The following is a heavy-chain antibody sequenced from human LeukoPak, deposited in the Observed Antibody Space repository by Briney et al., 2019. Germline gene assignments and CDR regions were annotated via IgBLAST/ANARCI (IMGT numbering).Heavy chain of an antibody. D-gene: IGHD2-15*01. V-gene: IGHV1-69*13. Sequence: SVKVSCKASGGTFSSYAISWVRQAPGQGLEWMGGIIPIFGTANYAQKFQGRVTITADESTSTAYMELSSLRSEDTAVYYCARSHGRYCSGGSCHEGYFDYWGQGTLVTASS. CDR1: GGTFSSYA. CDR3: ARSHGRYCSGGSCHEGYFDY. J-gene: IGHJ4*02. CDR2: IIPIFGTA.